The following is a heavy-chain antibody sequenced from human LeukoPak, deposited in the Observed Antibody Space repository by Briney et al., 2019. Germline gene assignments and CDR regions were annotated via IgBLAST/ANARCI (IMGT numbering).Heavy chain of an antibody. V-gene: IGHV3-30*03. CDR1: GFTFSSYG. D-gene: IGHD2-2*01. Sequence: PGGSLRLSCAASGFTFSSYGMHWVRQAPGKGLEWVAVISYDGSNKYYADSVKGRFTISRDNAKNSLYLQMNSLRAEDTAVYYCARDGVVVVPAALGYWGQGTLVTVSS. CDR2: ISYDGSNK. J-gene: IGHJ4*02. CDR3: ARDGVVVVPAALGY.